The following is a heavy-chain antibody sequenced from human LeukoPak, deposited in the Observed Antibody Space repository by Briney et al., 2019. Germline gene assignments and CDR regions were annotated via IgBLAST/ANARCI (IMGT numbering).Heavy chain of an antibody. V-gene: IGHV4-59*01. CDR3: ARGYSSSWSYYYYGMDV. CDR2: IYYSGST. Sequence: SETLSLTCTVSGGSISSYYWSWIRQPPGKGLEWIGYIYYSGSTNYNPSLKSRVTISVDTSKNQFSLKLSSVTAADTAVYYCARGYSSSWSYYYYGMDVWGQGTTVTVS. D-gene: IGHD6-13*01. J-gene: IGHJ6*02. CDR1: GGSISSYY.